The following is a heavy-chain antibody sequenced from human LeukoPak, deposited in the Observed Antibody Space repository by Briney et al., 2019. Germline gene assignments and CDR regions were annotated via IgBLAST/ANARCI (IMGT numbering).Heavy chain of an antibody. CDR2: INHSGST. CDR3: ARTATVITGWYIDY. J-gene: IGHJ4*02. D-gene: IGHD2-8*02. Sequence: SETLSLTCTVSGGSISSYYWSWIRQPPGKGLEWIGEINHSGSTNYNPSLKSRVTISVDTSMNQFSLRLSSVTAADTAVYYCARTATVITGWYIDYWGQGTLVTVSS. CDR1: GGSISSYY. V-gene: IGHV4-34*01.